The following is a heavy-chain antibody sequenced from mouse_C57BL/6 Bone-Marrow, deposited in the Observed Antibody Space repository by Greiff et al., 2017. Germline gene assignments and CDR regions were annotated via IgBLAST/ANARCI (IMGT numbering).Heavy chain of an antibody. D-gene: IGHD4-1*01. V-gene: IGHV1-82*01. CDR2: IYPGDGDT. J-gene: IGHJ1*03. Sequence: QVQLQQSGPELVKPGASVKISCKASGYAFSSSWMNWVKQRPGKGLEWIGRIYPGDGDTNYNGKFKGKATLTADKSSSTAYMQLRSLTSEDSAVXFCARWNWDWYFDVWGTGTTVTVSS. CDR3: ARWNWDWYFDV. CDR1: GYAFSSSW.